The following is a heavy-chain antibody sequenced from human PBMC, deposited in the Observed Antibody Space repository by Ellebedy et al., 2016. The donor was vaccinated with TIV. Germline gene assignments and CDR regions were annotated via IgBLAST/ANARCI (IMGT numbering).Heavy chain of an antibody. D-gene: IGHD5-18*01. CDR1: GFTFSNAW. Sequence: GGSLRLSXAASGFTFSNAWMSWVRQAPGKGLEWVGRIKSKTDGGTTDYAAPVKGRFTISRDDSKNTLYLQMNSLKTEDTAVYYCTRAHVDTAMAYDYWGQGTLVTVSS. CDR3: TRAHVDTAMAYDY. J-gene: IGHJ4*02. CDR2: IKSKTDGGTT. V-gene: IGHV3-15*01.